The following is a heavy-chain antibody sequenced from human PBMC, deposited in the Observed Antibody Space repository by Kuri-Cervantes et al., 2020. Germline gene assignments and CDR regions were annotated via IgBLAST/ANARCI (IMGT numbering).Heavy chain of an antibody. J-gene: IGHJ4*02. V-gene: IGHV3-7*01. CDR2: IKQDGSEK. CDR3: ARAWYDSGHFDY. CDR1: GFTFSSYS. Sequence: GESLKISCAASGFTFSSYSMNWVRQAPGKGLEWVANIKQDGSEKYYVDSVKGRFTISRDNAKNSLYLQMNSLRAEDTAVYYCARAWYDSGHFDYWGQGTLVTVSS. D-gene: IGHD3-16*01.